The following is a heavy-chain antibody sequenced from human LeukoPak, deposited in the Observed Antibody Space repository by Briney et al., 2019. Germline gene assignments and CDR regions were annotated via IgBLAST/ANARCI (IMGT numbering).Heavy chain of an antibody. CDR1: GYSFTSYW. Sequence: GESLKISCKGSGYSFTSYWIGWVRQMPGKGLEWMGIIYPGDSDTRYSPSFQGQVTISADKSISTAYLQWSSPKASDTAMYYCARRVVVPAAHYDYYYYMDVWGKGTTVTVSS. J-gene: IGHJ6*03. V-gene: IGHV5-51*01. CDR2: IYPGDSDT. CDR3: ARRVVVPAAHYDYYYYMDV. D-gene: IGHD2-2*01.